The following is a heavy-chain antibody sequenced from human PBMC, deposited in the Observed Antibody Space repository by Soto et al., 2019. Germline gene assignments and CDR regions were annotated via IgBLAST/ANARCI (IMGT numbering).Heavy chain of an antibody. Sequence: QLQLQESGPGLVKPSETLSLTCTVSGGSISSSSYYWGWIRQPPGKGVEWIGSIYYSGSTYYNPSLMSRVTISGDTANNQFSRRLSSVTAADTAVYCWESHPRDVNDYGDPDAFDIWCQGTMVTVSS. CDR3: ESHPRDVNDYGDPDAFDI. CDR2: IYYSGST. J-gene: IGHJ3*02. V-gene: IGHV4-39*01. D-gene: IGHD4-17*01. CDR1: GGSISSSSYY.